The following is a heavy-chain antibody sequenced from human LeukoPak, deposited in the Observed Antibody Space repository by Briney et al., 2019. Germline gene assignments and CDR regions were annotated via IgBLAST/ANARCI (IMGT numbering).Heavy chain of an antibody. CDR3: ARGAPPYYYDSSGYYPRHPFDY. J-gene: IGHJ4*02. CDR1: GGAFSGYY. CDR2: INHSGST. D-gene: IGHD3-22*01. Sequence: PSVTLSLTCAVYGGAFSGYYWSWIRQPPGNGLEWIGEINHSGSTNYNPSLKSLATISIDTSKNQYPLKLSSVTAADTAVYYCARGAPPYYYDSSGYYPRHPFDYWGQGTLVTVSS. V-gene: IGHV4-34*01.